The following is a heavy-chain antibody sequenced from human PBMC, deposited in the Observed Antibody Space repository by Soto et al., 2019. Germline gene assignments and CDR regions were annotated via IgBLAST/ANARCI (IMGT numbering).Heavy chain of an antibody. J-gene: IGHJ6*03. CDR3: ARPQYYYGSGSYRGPNGYMDV. D-gene: IGHD3-10*01. V-gene: IGHV1-8*01. CDR1: GYTFTTYD. CDR2: MNPNSGNT. Sequence: ASVKVSCKASGYTFTTYDINWVRQATGQGLEWMGWMNPNSGNTGYAQKSQGRVTMTRNTSISTAYMELSSLRSEDTAVYYCARPQYYYGSGSYRGPNGYMDVCGKGTTVTXSS.